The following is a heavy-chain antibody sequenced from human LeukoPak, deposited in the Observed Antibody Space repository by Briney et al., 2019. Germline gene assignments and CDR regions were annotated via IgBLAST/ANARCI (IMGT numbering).Heavy chain of an antibody. Sequence: GGSLRLSCAASGFTFSSYWMSWVRQAPGKGLEWVANIKQDGSEKYYVDSVKGRFTISRDNAKNSLYLQMNSLRAEDTAVYYCAREGYGDYHTKTYFDYWGQGTLVTVSS. CDR3: AREGYGDYHTKTYFDY. CDR2: IKQDGSEK. V-gene: IGHV3-7*01. CDR1: GFTFSSYW. D-gene: IGHD4-17*01. J-gene: IGHJ4*02.